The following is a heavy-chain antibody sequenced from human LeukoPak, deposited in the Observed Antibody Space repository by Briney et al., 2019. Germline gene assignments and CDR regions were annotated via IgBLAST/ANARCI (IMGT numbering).Heavy chain of an antibody. Sequence: GASVKVSCKASGYTFTGYYMHWVRQAPGQGLEWMGWINPNSGGTNYAQKFQGRVTMTRDTSISTAYMELSRLRSDDTAVYYCARVSCSRTSCYGGGWFDPWGQGTLVTVSS. CDR2: INPNSGGT. CDR1: GYTFTGYY. J-gene: IGHJ5*02. V-gene: IGHV1-2*02. CDR3: ARVSCSRTSCYGGGWFDP. D-gene: IGHD2-2*01.